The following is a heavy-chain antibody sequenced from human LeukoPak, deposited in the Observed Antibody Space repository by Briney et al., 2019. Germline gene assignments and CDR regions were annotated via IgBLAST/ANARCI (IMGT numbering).Heavy chain of an antibody. Sequence: SETLSLTCTVSGGSVSSSNYYWSWIRQPPGKGLEWVGFFSYNVHSDYNPSLKSRVTISVDTSKNQFSLRLSSVTAADTAIYYCARVSVAGTGPDYWGQGTLVTVSS. J-gene: IGHJ4*02. CDR1: GGSVSSSNYY. D-gene: IGHD6-13*01. V-gene: IGHV4-61*01. CDR2: FSYNVHS. CDR3: ARVSVAGTGPDY.